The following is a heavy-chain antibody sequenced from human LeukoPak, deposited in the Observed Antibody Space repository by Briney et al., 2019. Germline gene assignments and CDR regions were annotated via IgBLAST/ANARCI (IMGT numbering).Heavy chain of an antibody. CDR2: ISSSSSYI. Sequence: GGSLRLSCAASGFTFSSYSMNWVRQAPGKGLEWVSSISSSSSYIYYADSVKGRFTISRDNAKNSLYLQMNSLRAEDTAVYYCARDRDGYNSQAGWFDPWGQGTLVPVSS. D-gene: IGHD5-24*01. V-gene: IGHV3-21*01. CDR3: ARDRDGYNSQAGWFDP. J-gene: IGHJ5*02. CDR1: GFTFSSYS.